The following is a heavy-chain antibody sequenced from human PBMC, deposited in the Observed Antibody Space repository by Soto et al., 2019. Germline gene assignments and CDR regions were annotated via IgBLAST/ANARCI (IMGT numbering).Heavy chain of an antibody. CDR1: GGSINSGGYY. J-gene: IGHJ6*02. CDR3: ARDSHHYYDSSGSYGMDV. CDR2: IYYSGST. V-gene: IGHV4-31*03. Sequence: SETLSLTCTVSGGSINSGGYYWSWIRQHPGKGLEWIGYIYYSGSTYYNPSLKGRVTISVDTSKNQFSLKLSSVTAADTAVYYCARDSHHYYDSSGSYGMDVWGQGTTVTVSS. D-gene: IGHD3-22*01.